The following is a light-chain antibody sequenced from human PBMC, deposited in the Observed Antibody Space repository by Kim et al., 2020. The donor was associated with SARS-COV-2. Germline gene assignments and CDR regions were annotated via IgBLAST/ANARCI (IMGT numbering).Light chain of an antibody. V-gene: IGLV4-69*01. CDR3: QPWDTGIQV. J-gene: IGLJ3*02. Sequence: ASVKLTCTLSSGHSNYAIAWHQQQPEKGPRYLMKLNSDDSHNKGDGIPDRFSGSSSGAERYLTLSSLQSEDEADCYCQPWDTGIQVFGGGTQLTVL. CDR1: SGHSNYA. CDR2: LNSDDSH.